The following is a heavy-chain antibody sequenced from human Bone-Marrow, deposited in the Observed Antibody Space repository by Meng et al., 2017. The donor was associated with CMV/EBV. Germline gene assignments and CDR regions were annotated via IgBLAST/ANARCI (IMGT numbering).Heavy chain of an antibody. CDR3: ARDGGLGQYSLLDY. V-gene: IGHV3-23*01. J-gene: IGHJ4*02. Sequence: GRMWGSGGDLVQRGGSLRLSCAASGFTSSNYAMTWVRQAPGKGLGCVSSVSNSGGSTYYADSVKGHFTISRDNSKNTLYLQMNSLRAEDTAVYYCARDGGLGQYSLLDYWGQGTLVTVSS. CDR1: GFTSSNYA. CDR2: VSNSGGST. D-gene: IGHD5-18*01.